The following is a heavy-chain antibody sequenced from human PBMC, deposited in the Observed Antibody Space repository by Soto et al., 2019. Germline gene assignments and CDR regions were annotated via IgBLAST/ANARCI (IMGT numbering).Heavy chain of an antibody. V-gene: IGHV3-7*01. CDR1: GFTFSSYW. J-gene: IGHJ4*02. CDR3: ARVRGYSGYDLRDYFDY. CDR2: IKQDGSEK. D-gene: IGHD5-12*01. Sequence: EVQLVESGGGLVQPGGSLRLSCAASGFTFSSYWMSWVRQAPGKGLEWVANIKQDGSEKYYVDSVKGRFTISRDNAKNSLYLQMNSLRAEDTAVYYCARVRGYSGYDLRDYFDYWGQGTLVTVSS.